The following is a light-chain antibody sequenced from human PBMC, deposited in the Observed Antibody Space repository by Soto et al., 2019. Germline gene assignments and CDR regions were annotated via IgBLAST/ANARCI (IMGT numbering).Light chain of an antibody. CDR1: SGHSSYI. V-gene: IGLV4-60*02. J-gene: IGLJ3*02. Sequence: QPVLTQSSSASASLGSSVKLTCTLSSGHSSYIIAWHQQQPGKAPRYLMKLEGSGSYNKVSGVPDRFSGSSSGADRYLTISNLQFEDEADYYCETWDSNVWVFGGGTKLTVL. CDR2: LEGSGSY. CDR3: ETWDSNVWV.